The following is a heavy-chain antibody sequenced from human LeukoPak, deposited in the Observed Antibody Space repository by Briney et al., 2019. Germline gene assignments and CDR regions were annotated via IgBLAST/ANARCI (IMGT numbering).Heavy chain of an antibody. Sequence: ASVTVSRKASGYTITDYHIHWVRQAPGQGLEWMGWLNPNSGDTYYSQKFQGRVTMTRDTSISTAYMDLTRLRSDDTAVYYCARHRGAVSARGYGMDVLGERGTVTVSS. V-gene: IGHV1-2*02. J-gene: IGHJ6*04. D-gene: IGHD6-19*01. CDR2: LNPNSGDT. CDR1: GYTITDYH. CDR3: ARHRGAVSARGYGMDV.